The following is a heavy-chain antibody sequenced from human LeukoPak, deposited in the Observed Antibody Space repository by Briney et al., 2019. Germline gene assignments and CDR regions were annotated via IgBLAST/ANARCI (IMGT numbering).Heavy chain of an antibody. V-gene: IGHV4-59*08. D-gene: IGHD6-19*01. J-gene: IGHJ4*02. Sequence: SETLSLTCTVSGGSISSYYWSWIWQPPGKGLEWIGYIYYSGSTNYNPSLKSRVTISVDTSKNQFSLKLSSVTAADTAVYYCARRTVAGTLDYWGQGTLVTVPS. CDR2: IYYSGST. CDR3: ARRTVAGTLDY. CDR1: GGSISSYY.